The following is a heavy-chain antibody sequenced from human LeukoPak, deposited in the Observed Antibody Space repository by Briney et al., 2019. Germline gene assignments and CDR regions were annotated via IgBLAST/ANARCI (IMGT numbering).Heavy chain of an antibody. D-gene: IGHD6-19*01. CDR3: AKGLYTAVADY. Sequence: RGGTLSLSCAASGFAFSSYGMHCVCQAPRKGLGGVACIRFTGSNKYSADSVKRRFTISRHDSKNTLYLQMNRLRPEDTAVFYCAKGLYTAVADYWGQGTLVTVSS. V-gene: IGHV3-30*02. CDR2: IRFTGSNK. CDR1: GFAFSSYG. J-gene: IGHJ4*02.